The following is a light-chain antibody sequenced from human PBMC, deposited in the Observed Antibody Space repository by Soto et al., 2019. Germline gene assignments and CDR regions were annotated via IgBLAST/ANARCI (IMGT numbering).Light chain of an antibody. CDR3: CSYAGSYSVV. V-gene: IGLV2-11*01. J-gene: IGLJ2*01. CDR1: SSDVGGYNY. CDR2: DVS. Sequence: QSALTQPRSVSGSPGQSVTISCTGTSSDVGGYNYVSWYQQHPGKAPKLMIYDVSKRPSGVPDRVSGSKSGNTASLTISGLQAEDEADYYCCSYAGSYSVVFGGGTKRTGL.